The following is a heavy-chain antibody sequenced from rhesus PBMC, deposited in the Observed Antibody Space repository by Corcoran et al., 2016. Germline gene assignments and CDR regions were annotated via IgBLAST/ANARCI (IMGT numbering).Heavy chain of an antibody. CDR2: IYGSGSST. D-gene: IGHD1-44*02. V-gene: IGHV4-169*02. Sequence: QLQLQESGPGLVKPSETLSVTCAVSGGSISSSYWSWIRQAPGKGLEWIWYIYGSGSSTNYNPSLKSRVTLSVDTSKNQLSLKLSSVTTADTAVYYCAREGGFWGQGALVTVSS. J-gene: IGHJ1*01. CDR1: GGSISSSY. CDR3: AREGGF.